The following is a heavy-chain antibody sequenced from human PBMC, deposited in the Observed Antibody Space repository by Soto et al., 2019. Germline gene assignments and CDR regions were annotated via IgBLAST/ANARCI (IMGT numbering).Heavy chain of an antibody. J-gene: IGHJ6*02. Sequence: QVQLVQSGAEVKKPGASVKVSCKASGYTFTSHGITWVRQAPGQGLEWMGWISAYNGKTNYAQKLQGRVTMTTDTSTSTAYMDLRSLRSDDTAVYYCARDRAVTTSYGMDVWGQGTTVTVSS. CDR1: GYTFTSHG. V-gene: IGHV1-18*01. CDR3: ARDRAVTTSYGMDV. D-gene: IGHD4-17*01. CDR2: ISAYNGKT.